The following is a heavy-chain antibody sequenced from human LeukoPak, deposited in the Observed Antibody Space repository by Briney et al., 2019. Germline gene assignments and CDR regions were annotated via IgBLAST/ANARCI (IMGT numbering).Heavy chain of an antibody. D-gene: IGHD4-23*01. CDR3: AKNSHDYGGNMDY. J-gene: IGHJ4*02. V-gene: IGHV3-23*01. Sequence: PGGSLRLSCAASGFIFSIYGMSWVRQAPGKGLEWVSAIRSSGGSANYADSVKGRFTISRDNSRNTLYLQMDSLRAEDTAVYYCAKNSHDYGGNMDYWGQGTLVTVSS. CDR2: IRSSGGSA. CDR1: GFIFSIYG.